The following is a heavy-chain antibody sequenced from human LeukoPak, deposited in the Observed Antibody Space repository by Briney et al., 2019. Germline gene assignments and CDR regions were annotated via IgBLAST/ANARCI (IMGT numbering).Heavy chain of an antibody. V-gene: IGHV3-53*01. D-gene: IGHD6-19*01. J-gene: IGHJ4*02. CDR3: ASGRIAVAGTLDY. CDR1: GFTVGTNY. CDR2: IYSGSST. Sequence: GGSLRLSCAASGFTVGTNYMSWVRQAPGKGLEWVSLIYSGSSTYYANSVKGRFTISRDNSKNTLYLQMNSLRAEDTAVYYCASGRIAVAGTLDYWGQGTLVTVSS.